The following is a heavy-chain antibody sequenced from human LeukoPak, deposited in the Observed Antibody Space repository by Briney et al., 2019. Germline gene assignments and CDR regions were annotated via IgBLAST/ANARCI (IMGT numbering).Heavy chain of an antibody. D-gene: IGHD2-2*01. CDR1: GFTFDDYA. J-gene: IGHJ6*02. CDR2: ISWNSGNI. V-gene: IGHV3-9*01. Sequence: GGSLRLSCAASGFTFDDYAMHWVRQAPGKGLEWVSGISWNSGNIGYADSVKGRSTISRDNAKNSLYLQLNSLRAEDTALYYCAKQLPEHTRYSMDVWGQGTTVTVSS. CDR3: AKQLPEHTRYSMDV.